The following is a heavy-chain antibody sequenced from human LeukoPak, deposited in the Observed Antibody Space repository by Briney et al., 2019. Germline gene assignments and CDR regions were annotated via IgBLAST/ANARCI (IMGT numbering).Heavy chain of an antibody. CDR1: GFTFCSYE. V-gene: IGHV3-48*03. CDR3: ARGSRYYGSGAWFDP. Sequence: GGSLRLSCAASGFTFCSYEMNWVRQAPGKGLEWVSYISSSGSTIYYADSVKGRFTISRDNAKNSLYLQMNSLRAEDTAVYYCARGSRYYGSGAWFDPWGQGTLVTVSS. J-gene: IGHJ5*02. D-gene: IGHD3-10*01. CDR2: ISSSGSTI.